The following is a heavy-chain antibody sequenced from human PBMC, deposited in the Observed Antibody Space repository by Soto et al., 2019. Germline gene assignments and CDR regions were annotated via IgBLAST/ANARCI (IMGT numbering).Heavy chain of an antibody. CDR1: GFTVSNNY. CDR3: ARDRDSSGWYEAFDY. J-gene: IGHJ4*02. D-gene: IGHD6-19*01. Sequence: GGSLRLSCAASGFTVSNNYMSWVRQAPGKGLEWVSVFYSGGSTYYADSVKGRFTISRDNSKNTLYLQMNSLRAEDTAVYYCARDRDSSGWYEAFDYWGQGTLVTVSS. CDR2: FYSGGST. V-gene: IGHV3-53*01.